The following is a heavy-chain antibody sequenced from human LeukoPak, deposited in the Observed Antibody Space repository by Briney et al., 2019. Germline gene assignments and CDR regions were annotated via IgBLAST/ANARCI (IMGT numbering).Heavy chain of an antibody. CDR3: AKELTIAAAHRFDY. J-gene: IGHJ4*02. CDR1: VFTFSRYG. D-gene: IGHD6-13*01. Sequence: PGGSLRLSCAASVFTFSRYGMHWVRQAPGKGLEWVAVISYDGSNKYYADSVKGRFTISRDNSKNTLYLQMNGLRAEDTAVYYCAKELTIAAAHRFDYWGQGTLVTVSS. V-gene: IGHV3-30*18. CDR2: ISYDGSNK.